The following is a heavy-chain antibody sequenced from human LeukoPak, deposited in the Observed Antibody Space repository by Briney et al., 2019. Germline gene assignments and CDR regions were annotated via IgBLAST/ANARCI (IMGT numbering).Heavy chain of an antibody. Sequence: PGGFLRLSCAASGFTFSSYSMNWVRQAPGKGLEWVSSISSSSSYIYYADSVKGRFTISRDNAKNSLYLQMNSLRAEDTAVYYCARELGATPFGYWGRGTLVTVSS. CDR1: GFTFSSYS. CDR3: ARELGATPFGY. V-gene: IGHV3-21*01. J-gene: IGHJ4*02. CDR2: ISSSSSYI. D-gene: IGHD1-26*01.